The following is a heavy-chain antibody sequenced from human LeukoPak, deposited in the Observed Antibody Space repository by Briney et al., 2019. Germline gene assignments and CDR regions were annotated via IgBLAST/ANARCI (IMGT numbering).Heavy chain of an antibody. CDR1: GFTFSSYA. CDR2: ISGSGGST. CDR3: AKGDTMVRGVNFYYYYGMDV. J-gene: IGHJ6*02. V-gene: IGHV3-23*01. D-gene: IGHD3-10*01. Sequence: GGSLRLSCAASGFTFSSYAMSWVRQAPGKGLEWVSAISGSGGSTYYADSVKGRFTISRDNSKNTLYLQMNSLRAEDTDVYYCAKGDTMVRGVNFYYYYGMDVWGQGTTVTVSS.